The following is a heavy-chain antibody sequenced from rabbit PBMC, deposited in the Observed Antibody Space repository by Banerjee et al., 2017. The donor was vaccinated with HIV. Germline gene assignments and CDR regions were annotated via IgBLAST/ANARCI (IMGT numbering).Heavy chain of an antibody. D-gene: IGHD6-1*01. CDR3: ARDTGYAGYGYGLNL. J-gene: IGHJ4*01. Sequence: QSLEESGGDLVKPGASLTLTCKASGIDFSSYDYMCWVRQAPGKGLEWIACIYTSSGSTYYASWAKGRFTISKTSSTTVTLQMTSLTAADTATYFCARDTGYAGYGYGLNLWGPGTLVTVS. CDR1: GIDFSSYDY. CDR2: IYTSSGST. V-gene: IGHV1S40*01.